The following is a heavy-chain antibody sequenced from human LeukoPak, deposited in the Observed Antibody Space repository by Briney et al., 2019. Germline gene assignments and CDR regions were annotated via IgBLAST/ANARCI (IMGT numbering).Heavy chain of an antibody. CDR3: ARVALPAIQGSQDAFDI. Sequence: GASVKVSCKASGGTFTSYDINWVRQATGQGLEWMGWMNPNSGNTGYAQKFQGRVTITRNTSISTAYMELSSLRSEDTAVYYCARVALPAIQGSQDAFDIWGQGTMVTVSS. CDR2: MNPNSGNT. V-gene: IGHV1-8*03. J-gene: IGHJ3*02. CDR1: GGTFTSYD. D-gene: IGHD1-26*01.